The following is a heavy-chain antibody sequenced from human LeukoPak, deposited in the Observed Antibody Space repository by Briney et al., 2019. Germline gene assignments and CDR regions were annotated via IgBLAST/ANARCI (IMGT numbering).Heavy chain of an antibody. V-gene: IGHV3-21*01. J-gene: IGHJ4*02. Sequence: GGSLRLSCAASGFTFSSYSMNWVRQVPGKGLEWVSSISSSSYIYYADSVKGRFTISRDNAKNSLYLQMNSLRAEDTAVYYCARDLGYLPDYWGQGTLVTVSS. CDR1: GFTFSSYS. D-gene: IGHD1-26*01. CDR2: ISSSSYI. CDR3: ARDLGYLPDY.